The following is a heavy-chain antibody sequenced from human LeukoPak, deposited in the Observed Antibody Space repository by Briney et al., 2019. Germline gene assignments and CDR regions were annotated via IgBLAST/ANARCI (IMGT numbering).Heavy chain of an antibody. V-gene: IGHV3-48*03. CDR2: ISSSGSTI. Sequence: GGSLRLSCAASGFTFSSYEMNWVRQAPGKGLEWVSYISSSGSTIYYADSVKGRFTISRDNSKNTVYLQMNSLRAEDTALYYCAGDKTSSGWYEIDYWGQGTLVTVSS. D-gene: IGHD6-19*01. CDR1: GFTFSSYE. CDR3: AGDKTSSGWYEIDY. J-gene: IGHJ4*02.